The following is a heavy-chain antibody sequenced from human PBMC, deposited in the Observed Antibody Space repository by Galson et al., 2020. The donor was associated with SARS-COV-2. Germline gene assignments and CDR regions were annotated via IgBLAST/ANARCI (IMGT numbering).Heavy chain of an antibody. CDR3: VRDRYCTYTACYHWFDP. V-gene: IGHV3-33*01. J-gene: IGHJ5*02. Sequence: GESLKISCEASGFVFSTFGMHWVRQAPGKGLEWVAFISFDGSTDYYADSLKGRFTVSRDNSKNTLYLQMNSLRAEDTAVYYCVRDRYCTYTACYHWFDPWGQGTLVTVSS. D-gene: IGHD2-8*01. CDR1: GFVFSTFG. CDR2: ISFDGSTD.